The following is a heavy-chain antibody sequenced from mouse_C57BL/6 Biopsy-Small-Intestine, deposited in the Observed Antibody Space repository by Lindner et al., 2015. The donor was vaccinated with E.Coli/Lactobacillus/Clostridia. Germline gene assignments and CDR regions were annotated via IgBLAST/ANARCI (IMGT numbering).Heavy chain of an antibody. J-gene: IGHJ4*01. CDR2: ISSDSNTI. Sequence: VQLQESGGGLVKPGGSLKLSCAASGFTFSDYGMRWVRQAPEEGLEWVAYISSDSNTIYYADTVKGRFTISRDNAKNTLFLQMTSLRSEDTAIYYCARPHYYAMDYWGQGTSVTVSS. CDR1: GFTFSDYG. V-gene: IGHV5-17*01. CDR3: ARPHYYAMDY.